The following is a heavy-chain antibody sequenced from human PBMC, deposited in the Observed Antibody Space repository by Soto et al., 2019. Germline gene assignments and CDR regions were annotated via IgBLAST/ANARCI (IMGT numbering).Heavy chain of an antibody. Sequence: PSETLSLTCTVSGGSISSSSYYWSWIRQPPGKGLEWIGSIYYSGSTYYNPSLKSRVTISVDTSKNQFSLKLSSVTAADTAVYYCARQPYDILTGYKYYFDYWGQGTLVTVSS. CDR3: ARQPYDILTGYKYYFDY. D-gene: IGHD3-9*01. J-gene: IGHJ4*02. CDR1: GGSISSSSYY. CDR2: IYYSGST. V-gene: IGHV4-39*01.